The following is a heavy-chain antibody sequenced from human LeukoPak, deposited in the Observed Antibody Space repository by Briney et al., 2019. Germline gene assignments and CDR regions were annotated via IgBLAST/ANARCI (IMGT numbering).Heavy chain of an antibody. CDR2: INHSGST. D-gene: IGHD3-10*01. V-gene: IGHV4-34*01. CDR1: GGSFSGYY. Sequence: SETLSLTCAAYGGSFSGYYWSWIRQPPGKGLEWIGEINHSGSTNYNPSLKSRVTISVDTSKNQFSLKLSSVTAADTAVYYCARGRTTRNYYGSGSYSYFDYWGQGTLVTVSS. J-gene: IGHJ4*02. CDR3: ARGRTTRNYYGSGSYSYFDY.